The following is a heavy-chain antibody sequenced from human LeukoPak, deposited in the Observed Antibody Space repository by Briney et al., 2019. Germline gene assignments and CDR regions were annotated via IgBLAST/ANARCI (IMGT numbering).Heavy chain of an antibody. CDR2: IYPSGST. J-gene: IGHJ4*02. CDR3: ARAKDIVVVPAAITNSPMGYYFDY. D-gene: IGHD2-2*02. V-gene: IGHV4-4*02. Sequence: SETLSLTCAVSGGSISSGNWWTWVRQPPGKGLEWIGEIYPSGSTNYNPSLKSRVTISIDKSKNQFSLKLNSVTAADTAVYYCARAKDIVVVPAAITNSPMGYYFDYWGQGTLVTVSS. CDR1: GGSISSGNW.